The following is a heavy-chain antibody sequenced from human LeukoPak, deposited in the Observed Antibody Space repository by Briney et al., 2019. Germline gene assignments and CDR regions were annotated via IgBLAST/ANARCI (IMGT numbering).Heavy chain of an antibody. Sequence: GGSLRLSCAASGFTVSSNYMSWVRQPPGKGREWGTVIYSGGSTYYADSVKGRFTISRDNSKNTLYLQMNSLRVEDTAVYYCARHGCITMGRGRLRYYYMDVWGKGTTVTVSS. D-gene: IGHD3-10*01. J-gene: IGHJ6*03. CDR3: ARHGCITMGRGRLRYYYMDV. V-gene: IGHV3-66*04. CDR1: GFTVSSNY. CDR2: IYSGGST.